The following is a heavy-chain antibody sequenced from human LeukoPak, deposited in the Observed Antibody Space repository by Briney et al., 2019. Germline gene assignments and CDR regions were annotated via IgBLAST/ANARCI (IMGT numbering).Heavy chain of an antibody. CDR1: GFTLSNYG. CDR3: AKSGYYDSSGYYQGFDY. J-gene: IGHJ4*02. D-gene: IGHD3-22*01. Sequence: GGSLRLSCAASGFTLSNYGMHWVRQAPGKGLEWVAVISYDGSNKYYADSVKGRFTISRDNFKNTLYLQMNSLRAEDTAVYYCAKSGYYDSSGYYQGFDYWGQGTLVTVSS. V-gene: IGHV3-30*18. CDR2: ISYDGSNK.